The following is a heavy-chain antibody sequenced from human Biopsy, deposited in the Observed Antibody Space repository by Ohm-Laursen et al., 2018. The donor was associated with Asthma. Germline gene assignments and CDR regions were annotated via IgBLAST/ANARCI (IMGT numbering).Heavy chain of an antibody. CDR2: IKHDGSEK. CDR3: ARFKRGYSYGYAGVFDY. Sequence: SLRLSCAASGFTFGDYWMSWVRQVPGKGLEWVANIKHDGSEKNHVDSVKGRFTISRDNAKNSLYLQMNSLRDEDTAVYYCARFKRGYSYGYAGVFDYWGQGTLVTVSS. J-gene: IGHJ4*02. D-gene: IGHD5-18*01. CDR1: GFTFGDYW. V-gene: IGHV3-7*01.